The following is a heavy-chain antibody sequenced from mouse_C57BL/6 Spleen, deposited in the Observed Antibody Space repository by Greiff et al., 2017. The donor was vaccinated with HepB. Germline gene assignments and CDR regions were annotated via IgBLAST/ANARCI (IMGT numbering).Heavy chain of an antibody. CDR3: ARCDYGSSSYFDY. Sequence: QVQLQQSGAELVMPGASVKLSCKASGYTFTSYWMHWVKQRPGQGLEWIGEIDPSDSYTNYNQKFKGKSTLTVDKSSSTAYMQLSSLTSEDSAVYYCARCDYGSSSYFDYWGQGTTLTVSS. CDR1: GYTFTSYW. D-gene: IGHD1-1*01. J-gene: IGHJ2*01. V-gene: IGHV1-69*01. CDR2: IDPSDSYT.